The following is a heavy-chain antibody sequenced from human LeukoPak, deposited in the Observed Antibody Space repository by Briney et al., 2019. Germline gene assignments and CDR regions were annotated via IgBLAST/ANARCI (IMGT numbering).Heavy chain of an antibody. CDR2: IYHTGRT. CDR3: TIASYENVSADD. D-gene: IGHD3-16*01. CDR1: GSSTISDDS. J-gene: IGHJ4*02. V-gene: IGHV4-4*02. Sequence: SGTLTLTWTVSGSSTISDDSLSWVRQPPGKGLEWIGEIYHTGRTNYNPSLKSRVTISVDKSKNQFSLKLSSVTAGDTALYYCTIASYENVSADDWGQRSLVTVSS.